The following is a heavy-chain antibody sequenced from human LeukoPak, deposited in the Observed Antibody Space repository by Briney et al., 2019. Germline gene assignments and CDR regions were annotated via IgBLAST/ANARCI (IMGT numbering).Heavy chain of an antibody. D-gene: IGHD2-8*01. J-gene: IGHJ4*02. V-gene: IGHV3-30*03. CDR1: GFTFSSYG. CDR2: LSYDGNYK. CDR3: ARYAEYAVSTPCY. Sequence: PGGSLRLSCAASGFTFSSYGMHWVRQAPGKGLEGVAVLSYDGNYKYYADSVKGRFAISRDNSENTLYLQMNSLRAEDTAVYYCARYAEYAVSTPCYWGQGTLVTVSA.